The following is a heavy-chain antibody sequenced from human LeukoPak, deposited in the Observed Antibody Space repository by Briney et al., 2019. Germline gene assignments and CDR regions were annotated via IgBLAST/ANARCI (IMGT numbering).Heavy chain of an antibody. J-gene: IGHJ6*02. CDR2: MNPNSGNT. Sequence: ASVKVSCKASGYTFTSYDINWVRQATGQGLEWMGWMNPNSGNTGYAQKFQGRVTMTRNTSISTAYMELSSLRSEDTAVYYCARGVSSSWYAYYYYYGMDVWGQGTTVTVSS. V-gene: IGHV1-8*01. CDR3: ARGVSSSWYAYYYYYGMDV. D-gene: IGHD6-13*01. CDR1: GYTFTSYD.